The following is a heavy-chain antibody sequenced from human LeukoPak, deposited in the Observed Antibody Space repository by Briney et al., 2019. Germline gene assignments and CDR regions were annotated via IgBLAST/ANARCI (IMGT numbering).Heavy chain of an antibody. CDR1: GFTFSSYG. D-gene: IGHD1-14*01. V-gene: IGHV3-30*18. J-gene: IGHJ6*02. CDR2: ISYDGSNK. Sequence: QPGGSLRLSCAASGFTFSSYGMHWVRQAPGKGLEWVAVISYDGSNKYYADSVKGRFTIPRDNSKNTLYLQMNSLRAEDTAVYYCAKDSAPRYTYYYGMDVWGQGTTVTVSS. CDR3: AKDSAPRYTYYYGMDV.